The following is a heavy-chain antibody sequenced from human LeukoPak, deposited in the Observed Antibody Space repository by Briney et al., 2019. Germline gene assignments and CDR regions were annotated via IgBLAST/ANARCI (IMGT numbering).Heavy chain of an antibody. CDR3: ARAARYYYGFDY. V-gene: IGHV4-59*01. D-gene: IGHD3-10*01. CDR2: IYYSGST. CDR1: GGSISSYY. Sequence: SETLSLTCTVSGGSISSYYWSWIRQPPWKGLEWIGYIYYSGSTNYNPSLKSRVTISVDTSKNQFSLKLSSVTAADTAVYYCARAARYYYGFDYWGQGTLVTVSS. J-gene: IGHJ4*02.